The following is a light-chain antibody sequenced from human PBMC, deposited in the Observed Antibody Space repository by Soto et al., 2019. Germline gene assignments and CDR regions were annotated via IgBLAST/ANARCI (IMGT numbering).Light chain of an antibody. J-gene: IGKJ5*01. CDR2: GAS. CDR1: QGVTSNY. V-gene: IGKV3-20*01. CDR3: QQYASSSATT. Sequence: EIVLTQSLGTLSLSPGERATLSCRASQGVTSNYLAWYQQRPGQAPRLLIYGASNRATGIPDRFSGGGSGTYFTPPISRLEPEDFAMYYCQQYASSSATTFGQETRREIE.